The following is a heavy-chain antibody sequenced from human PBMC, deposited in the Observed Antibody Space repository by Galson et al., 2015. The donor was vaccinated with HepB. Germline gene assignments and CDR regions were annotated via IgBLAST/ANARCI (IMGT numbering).Heavy chain of an antibody. CDR2: INPNSGGT. J-gene: IGHJ4*02. CDR1: GYTFTGYY. D-gene: IGHD2-2*01. V-gene: IGHV1-2*02. Sequence: SVKVSCKASGYTFTGYYMHWVRQAPGQGLEWMGWINPNSGGTNYAQKFQGRVTMTRDTSISTAYMELSRLRSDDTAVYYCARVKKGSYCSSTSCYPDYWGQGTLVTVSS. CDR3: ARVKKGSYCSSTSCYPDY.